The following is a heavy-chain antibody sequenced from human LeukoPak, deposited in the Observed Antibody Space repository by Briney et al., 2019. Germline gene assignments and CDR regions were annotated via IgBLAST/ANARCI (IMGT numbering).Heavy chain of an antibody. V-gene: IGHV4-59*08. CDR1: GGSISSYY. CDR2: IYYSGST. Sequence: SETLSLTCTVSGGSISSYYWSWIRQPQGKGLEWIGYIYYSGSTSYNPSLKGRVTISIDTSKSQFSLRLSSVTAADTTVYYCGGHFGPSKDYYYYGVDVWGQGTTVTVSS. D-gene: IGHD3-3*01. J-gene: IGHJ6*02. CDR3: GGHFGPSKDYYYYGVDV.